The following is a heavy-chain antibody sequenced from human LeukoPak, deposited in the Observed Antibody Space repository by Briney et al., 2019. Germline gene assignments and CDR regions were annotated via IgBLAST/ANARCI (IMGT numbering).Heavy chain of an antibody. D-gene: IGHD4-17*01. CDR2: ISAYNGNT. J-gene: IGHJ5*02. V-gene: IGHV1-18*01. CDR1: GYTFTSHG. Sequence: ASVKVSCKASGYTFTSHGISWVRQAPGQGLEWVGWISAYNGNTEYAEKFRGRVTMTTDTSTSTAYMELRSLGSDDTAVYYCARDTMVTSNWFDPWGQGTLVTVSS. CDR3: ARDTMVTSNWFDP.